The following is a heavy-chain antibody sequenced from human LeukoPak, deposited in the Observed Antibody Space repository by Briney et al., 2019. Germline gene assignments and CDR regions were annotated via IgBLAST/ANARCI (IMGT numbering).Heavy chain of an antibody. Sequence: GASVKVSCKASGYTFTSYGISWVRQAPGQGLEWMGWISAYNGNTNYAQKLQGRVTMTTDTSTSTAYMELRSLRSDDTAVYYCARRPDCSSTSCHFQHWGQGTLVTVSS. CDR1: GYTFTSYG. V-gene: IGHV1-18*01. J-gene: IGHJ1*01. CDR2: ISAYNGNT. D-gene: IGHD2-2*01. CDR3: ARRPDCSSTSCHFQH.